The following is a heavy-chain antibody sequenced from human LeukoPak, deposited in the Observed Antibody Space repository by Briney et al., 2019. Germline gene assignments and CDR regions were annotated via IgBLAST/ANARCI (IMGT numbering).Heavy chain of an antibody. J-gene: IGHJ3*01. V-gene: IGHV4-39*01. CDR2: LYYSGST. D-gene: IGHD3-22*01. CDR3: AKAGVRYSDSSALYAFDF. Sequence: SETRSLTCTVSGGSISSASYFWGWIRQPPGKGLEWIGTLYYSGSTYYSASLKSRVTMSGDTSRNQFSLRLSSVNAADTAVYYCAKAGVRYSDSSALYAFDFWGPGTMVTVSS. CDR1: GGSISSASYF.